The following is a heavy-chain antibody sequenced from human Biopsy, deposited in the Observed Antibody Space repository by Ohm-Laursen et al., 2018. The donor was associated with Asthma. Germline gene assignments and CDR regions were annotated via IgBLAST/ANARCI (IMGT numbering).Heavy chain of an antibody. D-gene: IGHD2-21*02. Sequence: SETLSLTWTVSGVSIRSYYWTWIRQPPGKGLEWIGNIHYSGSTYSNPSLKSRVTISVDTSKNQFSLKLRSVTAADAAVYYCARGISRVTGLFDHFDSWGQGTLVTVSS. CDR2: IHYSGST. CDR3: ARGISRVTGLFDHFDS. CDR1: GVSIRSYY. V-gene: IGHV4-59*01. J-gene: IGHJ4*02.